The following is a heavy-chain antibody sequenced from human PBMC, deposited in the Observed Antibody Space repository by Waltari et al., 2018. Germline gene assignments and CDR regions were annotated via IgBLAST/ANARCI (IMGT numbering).Heavy chain of an antibody. D-gene: IGHD6-19*01. V-gene: IGHV4-59*11. CDR2: IYYRGGT. CDR3: ARVKGYSSGWLSDYYYYMDV. Sequence: QVQLQESGPGLVKPSETLSLTCTVSGGSISSHYWSWIRQPPGKGLEWIGYIYYRGGTNYNPALKGRVTRSVDTSKNQFSLKLSSVTAADTAVYYCARVKGYSSGWLSDYYYYMDVWGKGTTVTVSS. CDR1: GGSISSHY. J-gene: IGHJ6*03.